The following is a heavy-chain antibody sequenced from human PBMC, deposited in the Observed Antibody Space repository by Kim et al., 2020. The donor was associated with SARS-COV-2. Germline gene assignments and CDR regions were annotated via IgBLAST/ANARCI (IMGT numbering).Heavy chain of an antibody. Sequence: SETLSLTCAVYGGSFSGYYWSWIRQPPGKGLEWIGEINHSGSTNYNPSLKSRVTISVDTSKNQFSLKLSSVTAADTAVYYCARETYDPSRRYRNGLQKCPWFDPWGQGTLVTVSS. D-gene: IGHD4-4*01. CDR3: ARETYDPSRRYRNGLQKCPWFDP. J-gene: IGHJ5*02. V-gene: IGHV4-34*01. CDR1: GGSFSGYY. CDR2: INHSGST.